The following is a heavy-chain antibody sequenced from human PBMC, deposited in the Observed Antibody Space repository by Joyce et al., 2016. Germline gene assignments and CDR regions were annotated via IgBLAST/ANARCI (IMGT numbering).Heavy chain of an antibody. Sequence: QVQMQESGPGLVKPSETLSLTYSVSGGSMINQYWSWIRQPPGKGLEWIGYIYSNGITNSDPSLKSRVAMLVDTSKNQFSLSLSSVTVADTAVYYCARGGPSDAFDVWGQWTMIAVSS. V-gene: IGHV4-59*11. CDR1: GGSMINQY. CDR3: ARGGPSDAFDV. J-gene: IGHJ3*01. CDR2: IYSNGIT.